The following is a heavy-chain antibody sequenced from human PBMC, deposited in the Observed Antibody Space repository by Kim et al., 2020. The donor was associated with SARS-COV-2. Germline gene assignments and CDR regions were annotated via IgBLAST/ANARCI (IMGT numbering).Heavy chain of an antibody. J-gene: IGHJ4*01. D-gene: IGHD3-10*01. CDR2: IYYSGST. V-gene: IGHV4-39*07. Sequence: SETLSLTCTVSGGSISSSSYYWGWIRQPPGKGLEWIGSIYYSGSTYYNPSLKSRVTISVDTSKNQFSLKLSSVTAADTAVYYCARVGLVMVRGATDDYWG. CDR3: ARVGLVMVRGATDDY. CDR1: GGSISSSSYY.